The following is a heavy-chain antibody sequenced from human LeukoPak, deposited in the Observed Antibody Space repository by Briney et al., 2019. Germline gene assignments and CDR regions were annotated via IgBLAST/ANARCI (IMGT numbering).Heavy chain of an antibody. J-gene: IGHJ6*02. V-gene: IGHV3-21*01. CDR3: ARDGLYHLGYYYGMDV. D-gene: IGHD1-14*01. Sequence: PGGSLRLSCAASGFTFSSYSMNWVRQAPGKGLEWVSYISSSSSYIYYADSVKGRFTISRDNAKNSLYLQMNSLRAEDTAVYYCARDGLYHLGYYYGMDVWGQGTTVTVSS. CDR1: GFTFSSYS. CDR2: ISSSSSYI.